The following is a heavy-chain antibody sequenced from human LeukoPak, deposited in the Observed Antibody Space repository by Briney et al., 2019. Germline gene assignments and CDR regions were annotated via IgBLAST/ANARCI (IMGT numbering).Heavy chain of an antibody. Sequence: MPSETLSLTCIVSGGSVNSGGYYWSWVRQPAGKGLEWIGRIYKSGSGSYNPALKSRVTISLDTSNNQFSLNLTSVTAADLAVYYCARDSTPKVSFRFLESWGHGILVTVSS. J-gene: IGHJ4*01. CDR2: IYKSGSG. D-gene: IGHD3-3*01. CDR1: GGSVNSGGYY. CDR3: ARDSTPKVSFRFLES. V-gene: IGHV4-61*02.